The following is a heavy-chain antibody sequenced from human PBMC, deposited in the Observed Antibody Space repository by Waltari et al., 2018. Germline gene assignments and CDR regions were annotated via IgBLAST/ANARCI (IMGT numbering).Heavy chain of an antibody. V-gene: IGHV2-70*15. Sequence: QVTLRESGPALVKPTQTLTLTCTFSGFSLSPSGMCVRWIRQPPGKALEWLARIDWDDDKYYSTSLKTRLTISKDTSKNQVVLTMTNMDPVDTATYYCARLIVVVPAATSYYYYGMDVWGQGTTVTVSS. CDR1: GFSLSPSGMC. CDR3: ARLIVVVPAATSYYYYGMDV. D-gene: IGHD2-2*01. J-gene: IGHJ6*02. CDR2: IDWDDDK.